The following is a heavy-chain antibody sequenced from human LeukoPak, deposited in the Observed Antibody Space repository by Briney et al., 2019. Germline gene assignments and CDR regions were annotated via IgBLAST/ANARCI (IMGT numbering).Heavy chain of an antibody. CDR3: ARYREVGATVDY. D-gene: IGHD1-26*01. Sequence: SETLSLTCTVSGYSISSGYYWGWIRQPPGRELEWIASIYYRGSTHYNPSLASLKSRVTFSGDTSKNQFSLTLSSVTAADTAVYYCARYREVGATVDYWGQGTLVTVSS. CDR1: GYSISSGYY. J-gene: IGHJ4*02. CDR2: IYYRGST. V-gene: IGHV4-38-2*02.